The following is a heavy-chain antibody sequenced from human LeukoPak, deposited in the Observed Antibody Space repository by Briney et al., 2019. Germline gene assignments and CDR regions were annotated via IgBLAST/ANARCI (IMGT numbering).Heavy chain of an antibody. V-gene: IGHV3-23*01. CDR3: AKDRRGYGDLY. CDR2: ISGSGGST. Sequence: GGSLRLSRAASGFTFSSYAMSWVRQAPGKGLEWVSAISGSGGSTYYADSVKGRFTLSRDNSKNTLYLQMNSLRAQDTAVYYCAKDRRGYGDLYWGQGTLVTVSS. J-gene: IGHJ4*02. D-gene: IGHD4-17*01. CDR1: GFTFSSYA.